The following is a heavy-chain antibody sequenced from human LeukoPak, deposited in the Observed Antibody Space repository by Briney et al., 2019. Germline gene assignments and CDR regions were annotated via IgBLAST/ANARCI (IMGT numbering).Heavy chain of an antibody. CDR3: ARRLGIAVAGTRKWTYFDY. V-gene: IGHV4-59*12. CDR1: GGSISSYY. D-gene: IGHD6-19*01. J-gene: IGHJ4*02. CDR2: IYYSGTT. Sequence: SETLSLTCTVSGGSISSYYWSWIRQPPGKGLEWIGYIYYSGTTNYNPSLKSRVTISVDTSKNQFSLKLSSVTAADTAVYYCARRLGIAVAGTRKWTYFDYWGQGTLVTVSS.